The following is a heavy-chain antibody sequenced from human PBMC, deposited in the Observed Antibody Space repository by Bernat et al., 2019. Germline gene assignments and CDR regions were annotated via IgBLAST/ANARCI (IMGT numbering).Heavy chain of an antibody. CDR1: GGSISSSSYY. Sequence: QLQLQESGPGLVKPSETLSLTCTVSGGSISSSSYYWGWNRQPPGKGLEWGGSIHYSGRTYYNPSPTSRVTISVDTSKNQFSLKLSSVTAADTAEYYCAMGRRGGYKNPVFFDYWGQGTLVTVSS. CDR2: IHYSGRT. D-gene: IGHD5-24*01. CDR3: AMGRRGGYKNPVFFDY. V-gene: IGHV4-39*01. J-gene: IGHJ4*02.